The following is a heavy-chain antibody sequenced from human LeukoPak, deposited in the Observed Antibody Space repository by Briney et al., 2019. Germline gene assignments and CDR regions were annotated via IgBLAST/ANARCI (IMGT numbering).Heavy chain of an antibody. J-gene: IGHJ5*02. CDR3: ARVGSAAAGYGWFDP. Sequence: ASVKVSCKASGGTFSSYAISWVRQAPGQGLEWMGGIIPIFGTANYAQKFQGRVTTTTDESTSTAYMELSSLRSEDTAVYYCARVGSAAAGYGWFDPWGQGTLVTVSS. CDR2: IIPIFGTA. V-gene: IGHV1-69*05. D-gene: IGHD6-13*01. CDR1: GGTFSSYA.